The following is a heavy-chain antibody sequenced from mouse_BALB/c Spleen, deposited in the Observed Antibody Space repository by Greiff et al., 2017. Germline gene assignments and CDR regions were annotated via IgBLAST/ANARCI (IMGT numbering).Heavy chain of an antibody. CDR1: GYSITSGYS. Sequence: VQLKESGPDLVKPSQSLSLTCTVTGYSITSGYSWRWIQQFPGNKLEWMGYIHYSGSTNYNPSLKSRISITRDTSKNQFFLQLNSVTTEDTATYYCARSDGYDDYDYWGQGTTLTVSS. D-gene: IGHD2-2*01. CDR2: IHYSGST. V-gene: IGHV3-1*02. CDR3: ARSDGYDDYDY. J-gene: IGHJ2*01.